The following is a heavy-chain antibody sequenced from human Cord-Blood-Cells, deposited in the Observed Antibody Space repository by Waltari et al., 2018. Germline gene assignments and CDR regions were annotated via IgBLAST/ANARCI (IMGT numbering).Heavy chain of an antibody. CDR2: ISYYGSNK. CDR1: GFTFSSYG. V-gene: IGHV3-30*18. D-gene: IGHD5-18*01. J-gene: IGHJ4*02. CDR3: ANTARGYSYGYPDY. Sequence: QVQLVESGGGVVQPGRSLRLSCAASGFTFSSYGMHWVRQAPGKGLEWVAVISYYGSNKYYADSLKGRFTISRDNSKNTRYLQMNSLRAEDTAVYYCANTARGYSYGYPDYWGQGTLVTVSS.